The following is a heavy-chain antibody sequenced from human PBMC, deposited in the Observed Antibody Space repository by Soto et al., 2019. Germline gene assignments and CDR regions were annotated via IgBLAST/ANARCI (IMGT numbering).Heavy chain of an antibody. CDR3: ARGTIFGVVTRAHVDY. J-gene: IGHJ4*02. V-gene: IGHV4-59*08. Sequence: SETLSLTCTVSGGSISSYYWSWIRQPPGKGLEWIGYIYYSGSTNYNPSLKSRVTISVDTSKNQFSLKLSSVTAADTAVYYCARGTIFGVVTRAHVDYWGQGTLVTVSS. CDR2: IYYSGST. CDR1: GGSISSYY. D-gene: IGHD3-3*01.